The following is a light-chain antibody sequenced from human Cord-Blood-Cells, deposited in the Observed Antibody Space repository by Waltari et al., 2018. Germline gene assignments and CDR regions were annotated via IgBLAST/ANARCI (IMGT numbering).Light chain of an antibody. Sequence: QPILTLPPPAYGTHGQRVQVPSSESSSNNARTSLYWHQKPPGTAPKPLIYGNNQRPSGVPDRFSGAKSGTAASLAISGLRSEDEADYYCAAWDDSLSGWVFGGGTKLTVL. CDR3: AAWDDSLSGWV. CDR1: SSNNARTS. V-gene: IGLV1-47*01. CDR2: GNN. J-gene: IGLJ3*02.